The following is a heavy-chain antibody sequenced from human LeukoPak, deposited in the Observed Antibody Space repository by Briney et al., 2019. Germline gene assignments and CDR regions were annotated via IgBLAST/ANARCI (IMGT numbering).Heavy chain of an antibody. D-gene: IGHD6-13*01. Sequence: PGGSLRLSCIASGFTFSSYAMSWVRQAPGKGLEWASTISNSDGNTYYADSVKGRFTISRDNAKNSLYLQMNSLRAEDTAVYYCASGTLAAAGTDWGQGTLVTVSS. CDR1: GFTFSSYA. J-gene: IGHJ4*02. V-gene: IGHV3-21*01. CDR3: ASGTLAAAGTD. CDR2: ISNSDGNT.